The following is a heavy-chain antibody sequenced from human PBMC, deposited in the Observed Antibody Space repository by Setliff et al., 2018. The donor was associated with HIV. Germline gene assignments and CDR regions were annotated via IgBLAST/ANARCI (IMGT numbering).Heavy chain of an antibody. CDR3: ATYADRESNRFDP. J-gene: IGHJ5*02. D-gene: IGHD3-10*01. CDR2: IYYSGST. V-gene: IGHV4-39*01. Sequence: SETLSLTCTVSGGSISSGSYYWSWIRQPPGKGLEWIGSIYYSGSTYYNPSLKSRVTISVDTSKNQFSLKLSSVTAADTAMYYCATYADRESNRFDPWGQGILVTVSS. CDR1: GGSISSGSYY.